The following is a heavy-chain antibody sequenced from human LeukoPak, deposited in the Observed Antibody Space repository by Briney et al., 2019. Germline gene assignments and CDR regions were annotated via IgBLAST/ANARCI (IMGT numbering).Heavy chain of an antibody. D-gene: IGHD2-21*02. V-gene: IGHV1-46*01. CDR1: GYTFTSYY. J-gene: IGHJ4*02. Sequence: ASVKVSCKASGYTFTSYYMHWVRQAPGQGLEWMRIINPSGGSTSYAQKFQGRVTMTRDMSTSTVYMELSSLRSEDTAVYYCARDGPYCGGDCYPDYWGQGTLVTVSS. CDR3: ARDGPYCGGDCYPDY. CDR2: INPSGGST.